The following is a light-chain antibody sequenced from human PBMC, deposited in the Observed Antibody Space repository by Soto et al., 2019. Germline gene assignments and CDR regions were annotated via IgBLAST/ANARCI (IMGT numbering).Light chain of an antibody. J-gene: IGKJ4*01. V-gene: IGKV1-5*03. CDR2: EAS. CDR3: QHFLSYPLT. CDR1: QRISSW. Sequence: DIQMTQSPSTLSASVGDRVTITCRASQRISSWLAWYQQKPGKAPKLLIYEASILQSGAPSRFSGSGSGTEFTLTISSLQPDDFATYYCQHFLSYPLTFGGGTKVDI.